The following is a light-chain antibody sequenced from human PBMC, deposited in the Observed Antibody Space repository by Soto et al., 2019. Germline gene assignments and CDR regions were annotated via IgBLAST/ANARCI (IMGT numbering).Light chain of an antibody. CDR1: RIGSKS. V-gene: IGLV3-21*02. Sequence: SYELTQPPSVSVAPGQTARITCGGNRIGSKSVHWFQQKPGQAPVLVVHDDSDRPSGIPERFSGSNSGGTATLTISRVEAGDVADYYCQVWDSRDDHRVFGGGTQLTVL. CDR2: DDS. J-gene: IGLJ2*01. CDR3: QVWDSRDDHRV.